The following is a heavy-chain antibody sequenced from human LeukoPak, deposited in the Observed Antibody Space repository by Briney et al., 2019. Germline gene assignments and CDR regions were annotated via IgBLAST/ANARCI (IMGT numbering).Heavy chain of an antibody. Sequence: GGSLRLSCSASGFTFSSYAMHWVRQAPGKGLEYVSAISSNGGSTYYADSVKGRFTISRDNSKNTLYLQMNSLRAEDTAVYYCARSITGTQPGDYWGQGTLVTVSS. CDR3: ARSITGTQPGDY. J-gene: IGHJ4*02. V-gene: IGHV3-64*04. CDR2: ISSNGGST. D-gene: IGHD1-20*01. CDR1: GFTFSSYA.